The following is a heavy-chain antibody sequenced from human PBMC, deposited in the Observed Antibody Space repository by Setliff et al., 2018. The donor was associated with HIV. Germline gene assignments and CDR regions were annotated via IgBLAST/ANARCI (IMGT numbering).Heavy chain of an antibody. J-gene: IGHJ5*02. Sequence: ASETLSLTCTVSGVSVRSGDHWSWVRQDPGKGLEWIGYFSYTDEPYINYLEYFNSSLKNRLAITLDKPRNQFSLKLTSVTAADTAMYYCASRIYYYDECRVLREEGFVPWGRGTLVTVSS. CDR3: ASRIYYYDECRVLREEGFVP. D-gene: IGHD3-22*01. CDR1: GVSVRSGDH. CDR2: FSYTDEPYINYLE. V-gene: IGHV4-30-4*01.